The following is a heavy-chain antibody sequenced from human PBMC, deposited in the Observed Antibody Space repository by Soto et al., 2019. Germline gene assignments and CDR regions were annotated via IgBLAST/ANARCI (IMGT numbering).Heavy chain of an antibody. CDR2: INPSSSAT. V-gene: IGHV1-46*01. CDR1: GYTITSYY. CDR3: ARGYCSSGKCYCLYYYDRDV. Sequence: ASVKVSCKSSGYTITSYYMHWVRQAPGQGLEWMGIINPSSSATRYSQKFQGRVTMTRDVSTSTVYMEMSGLRSEDTAVYYCARGYCSSGKCYCLYYYDRDVRGQRTRVTV. J-gene: IGHJ6*02. D-gene: IGHD2-2*01.